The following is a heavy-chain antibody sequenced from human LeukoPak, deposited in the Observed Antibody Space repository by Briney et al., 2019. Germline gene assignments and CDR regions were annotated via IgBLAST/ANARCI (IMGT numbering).Heavy chain of an antibody. J-gene: IGHJ4*02. CDR2: ISYDGSNK. Sequence: HPGRSLRLSCAASGFTFSSYAMHWVRQAPGKGLEWVAVISYDGSNKYYADSVKGRFTISRDNSKNTLYLQMNSLRAEDTAVYYCPLGATSWFDYWGQGTLVTVSS. D-gene: IGHD1-26*01. V-gene: IGHV3-30*01. CDR1: GFTFSSYA. CDR3: PLGATSWFDY.